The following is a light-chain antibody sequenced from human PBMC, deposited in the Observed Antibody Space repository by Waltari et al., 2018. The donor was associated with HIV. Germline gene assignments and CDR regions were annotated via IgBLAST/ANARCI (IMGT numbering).Light chain of an antibody. CDR3: ATWDDSLSAVV. CDR1: SFNIGRNY. V-gene: IGLV1-47*01. CDR2: RNN. J-gene: IGLJ2*01. Sequence: SVVIQPPSASGTPGQRVTIPCTGNSFNIGRNYVSWYQQFPGTAPQFLIYRNNQRPSGVPNRFSASKSGTSASLAISGLRSEDEANYYCATWDDSLSAVVFGEGTKLTVL.